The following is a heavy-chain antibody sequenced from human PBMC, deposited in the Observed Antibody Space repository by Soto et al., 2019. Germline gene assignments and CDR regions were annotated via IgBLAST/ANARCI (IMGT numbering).Heavy chain of an antibody. J-gene: IGHJ5*02. CDR3: ARELRRWYFRWFDP. V-gene: IGHV3-13*01. CDR1: GFTFSSYD. Sequence: GGSLRLSCAASGFTFSSYDMHWVRQATGKGLEWVSAIGTAGDTYYPGSVKGRFTISRENAKNSLYLQMNSLRAEDTAVYYCARELRRWYFRWFDPWGQGTLVTVSS. CDR2: IGTAGDT. D-gene: IGHD6-13*01.